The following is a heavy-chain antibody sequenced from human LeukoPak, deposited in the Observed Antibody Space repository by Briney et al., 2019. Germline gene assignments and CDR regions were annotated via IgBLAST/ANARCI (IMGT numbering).Heavy chain of an antibody. V-gene: IGHV4-4*02. J-gene: IGHJ4*02. CDR1: GGSISSSNW. D-gene: IGHD3-22*01. CDR3: ARDGFYDSSGYYYNWVFDY. Sequence: SETLSLTCAVSGGSISSSNWWSWVRQPPGKGLEWTGEIYHSGSTNYNPSLKSRVTISVDKSKNQFSLKLSSVTAADTAVYYCARDGFYDSSGYYYNWVFDYWGQGTLVTVSS. CDR2: IYHSGST.